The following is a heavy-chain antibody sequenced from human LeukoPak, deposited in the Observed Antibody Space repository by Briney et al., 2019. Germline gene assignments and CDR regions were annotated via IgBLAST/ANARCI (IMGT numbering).Heavy chain of an antibody. CDR3: ARDYYGGHNLYNFDF. V-gene: IGHV1-46*01. D-gene: IGHD3-10*01. J-gene: IGHJ4*02. Sequence: ASVKVSCKASGYTFTSYDINWVRQATGQGLEWMGMINPSGGRTTYAKKFQGRVTMTRDTSTNTVYTELSSLTSDDTAVYYCARDYYGGHNLYNFDFWGQGTRVIVSS. CDR1: GYTFTSYD. CDR2: INPSGGRT.